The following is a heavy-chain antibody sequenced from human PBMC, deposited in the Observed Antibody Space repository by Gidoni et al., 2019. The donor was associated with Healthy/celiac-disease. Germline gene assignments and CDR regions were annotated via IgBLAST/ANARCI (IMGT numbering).Heavy chain of an antibody. J-gene: IGHJ4*02. D-gene: IGHD3-10*01. V-gene: IGHV4-31*03. CDR1: GGSISSGGYY. CDR3: ARGGGYYYGSGSYPNPLDY. Sequence: QVQLQESGPGLVKPSPTLSLTCTVSGGSISSGGYYWSWIRQHPGKGLEWIGYIYYRGSTYYNPSLKSRVTISVDTSKNQFSLKLSSVTAADTAVYYCARGGGYYYGSGSYPNPLDYWGQGTLVTVSS. CDR2: IYYRGST.